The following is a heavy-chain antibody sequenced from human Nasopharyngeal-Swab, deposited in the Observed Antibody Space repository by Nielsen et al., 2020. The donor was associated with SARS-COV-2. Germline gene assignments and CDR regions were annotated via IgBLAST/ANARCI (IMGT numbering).Heavy chain of an antibody. CDR3: ASSIRYSGYDLGFDY. CDR2: IYYSGST. J-gene: IGHJ4*02. D-gene: IGHD5-12*01. Sequence: WIRQPPGKGLEWIGSIYYSGSTYYNPSLKSRVTISVDTSKNQFSLKLGSVTAADTAVYYCASSIRYSGYDLGFDYWGQGTLVTVSS. V-gene: IGHV4-39*07.